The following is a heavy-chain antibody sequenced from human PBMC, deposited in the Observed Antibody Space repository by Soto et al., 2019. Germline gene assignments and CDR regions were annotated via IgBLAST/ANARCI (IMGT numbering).Heavy chain of an antibody. J-gene: IGHJ4*02. D-gene: IGHD6-13*01. Sequence: QVQLVESGGGVVQPGRSLRLSCAASGFTFSSYAMHWVRQAPVKGLEWVAVISYDGSNKYYADSVRGRFTISRDNSKNTLYLQMNRLRAEETAVYYCARCSSSWFYFDYWGQGTLVTVSS. CDR1: GFTFSSYA. CDR2: ISYDGSNK. CDR3: ARCSSSWFYFDY. V-gene: IGHV3-30-3*01.